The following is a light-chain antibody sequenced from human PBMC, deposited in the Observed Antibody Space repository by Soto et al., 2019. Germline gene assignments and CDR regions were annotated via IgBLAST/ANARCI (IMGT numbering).Light chain of an antibody. J-gene: IGKJ2*01. CDR3: QQYVTSPFT. CDR1: QNVRYNY. Sequence: FVLTQSPDTLSLSPGERATLSCRASQNVRYNYLAWYQLKPCQAPRVLIFEASKRATGTPDRFSGSGSGTDFTLTISMLEHADFAVFYCQQYVTSPFTFGQGTKVEI. CDR2: EAS. V-gene: IGKV3-20*01.